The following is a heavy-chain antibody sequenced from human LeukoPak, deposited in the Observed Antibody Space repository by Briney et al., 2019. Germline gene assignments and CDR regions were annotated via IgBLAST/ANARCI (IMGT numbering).Heavy chain of an antibody. Sequence: GGSLRLSCAASGFTFSSYGMHWVRQAPGKGLEWVAVISYDGSNKYYADSVKGRFTISRDNSKNTLYLQMNSLRAEDTAVYYCAKEAAADLPDYWGQGTLVTVSS. V-gene: IGHV3-30*18. CDR2: ISYDGSNK. CDR3: AKEAAADLPDY. D-gene: IGHD6-13*01. J-gene: IGHJ4*02. CDR1: GFTFSSYG.